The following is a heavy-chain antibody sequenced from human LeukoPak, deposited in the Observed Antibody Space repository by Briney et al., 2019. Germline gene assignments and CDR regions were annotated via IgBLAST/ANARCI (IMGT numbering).Heavy chain of an antibody. CDR2: IYYSGST. V-gene: IGHV4-39*07. D-gene: IGHD6-13*01. CDR1: GGSISSSSYY. J-gene: IGHJ6*03. CDR3: ARVNRSWYLGYYYYMDV. Sequence: PSETLSLTCTVSGGSISSSSYYWGWIRQPPGKGLEWIGSIYYSGSTYYNPSLKSRVTISVDTSKNQFSLKLSSVTAADTAVYYCARVNRSWYLGYYYYMDVWGKGTTVTVSS.